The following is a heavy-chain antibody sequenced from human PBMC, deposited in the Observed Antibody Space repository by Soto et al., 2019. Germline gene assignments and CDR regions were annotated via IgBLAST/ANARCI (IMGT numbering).Heavy chain of an antibody. CDR2: IKQDGSEK. V-gene: IGHV3-7*03. D-gene: IGHD1-26*01. CDR3: ATVAWVFDF. Sequence: GGSLRLSCAASGFTFSSYWMSWVRQAPGKGLEWVANIKQDGSEKYYVDSVKGRFTISRDNAKNSLYLQMNSLTDEDTAIYYCATVAWVFDFWGRGTPVTVSS. J-gene: IGHJ4*02. CDR1: GFTFSSYW.